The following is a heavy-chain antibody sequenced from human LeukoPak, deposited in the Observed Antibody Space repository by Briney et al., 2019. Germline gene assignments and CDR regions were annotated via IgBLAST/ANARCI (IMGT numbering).Heavy chain of an antibody. CDR3: AKNIAMVTAYYFDY. J-gene: IGHJ4*02. Sequence: PGGSLRLSCAASGFTFSSYSMHWVRQAPGKGLEWVAVISYDGSNKYYADSVKGRFTISRDNSKNTLYLQMNSLRAEDTAVYYCAKNIAMVTAYYFDYWGQGTLVTVSS. CDR1: GFTFSSYS. D-gene: IGHD5-18*01. V-gene: IGHV3-30*18. CDR2: ISYDGSNK.